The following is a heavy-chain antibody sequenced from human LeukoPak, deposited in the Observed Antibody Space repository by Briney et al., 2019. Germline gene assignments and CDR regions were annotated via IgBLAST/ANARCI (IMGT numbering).Heavy chain of an antibody. D-gene: IGHD6-19*01. J-gene: IGHJ4*02. CDR2: ISGSGGST. V-gene: IGHV3-23*01. CDR1: GFTFNNYA. CDR3: AKESVMPVEEWLVPPSLDY. Sequence: PGGSLRLSCAASGFTFNNYAMSWVRQAPGKGLEWVSAISGSGGSTYYADSVKGRFTISRDNSKNTLYLQMNSLRAEDTAVYYCAKESVMPVEEWLVPPSLDYWGQGTLVTVSS.